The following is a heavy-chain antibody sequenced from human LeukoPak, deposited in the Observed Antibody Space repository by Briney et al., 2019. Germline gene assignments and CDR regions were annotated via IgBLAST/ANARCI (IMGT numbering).Heavy chain of an antibody. CDR3: ARDHNYYCYMDV. Sequence: GGSLRLSCAASGFTFSSYEMNWVRQAPGKGLEWVSYISSGSTIYYADSVKGRFTISRDNAKNSLYLQMNSLRAEDTAVYYCARDHNYYCYMDVWGKGTTVTISS. V-gene: IGHV3-48*03. CDR2: ISSGSTI. J-gene: IGHJ6*03. CDR1: GFTFSSYE.